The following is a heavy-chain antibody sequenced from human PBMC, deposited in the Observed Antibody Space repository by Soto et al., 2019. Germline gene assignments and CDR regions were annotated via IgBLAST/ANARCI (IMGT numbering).Heavy chain of an antibody. CDR3: AKTLKVITQFDY. J-gene: IGHJ4*02. Sequence: PGGSLRLSCTASGFTFNTYAMSWVRQAPGKGLEWVSSISGNSIITFYADSVKGRFTVSRDNSMNTLYLQMNSLRAEDTAIYYCAKTLKVITQFDYWGQGVPVTVSS. D-gene: IGHD3-22*01. V-gene: IGHV3-23*01. CDR2: ISGNSIIT. CDR1: GFTFNTYA.